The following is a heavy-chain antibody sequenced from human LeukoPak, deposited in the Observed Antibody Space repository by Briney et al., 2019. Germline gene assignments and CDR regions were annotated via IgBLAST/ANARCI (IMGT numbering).Heavy chain of an antibody. CDR1: GFTFSSYS. V-gene: IGHV3-21*01. D-gene: IGHD5-18*01. J-gene: IGHJ4*02. CDR3: VRDLGYSYGSRGYFDY. Sequence: GGSLRLSCAASGFTFSSYSMNWVRQAPGKGPEWVSSISSSSSYIYYADSVKGRFTISRDNAKNSLYLQMNSLRAEDTAVYYCVRDLGYSYGSRGYFDYWGQGTLVTVSS. CDR2: ISSSSSYI.